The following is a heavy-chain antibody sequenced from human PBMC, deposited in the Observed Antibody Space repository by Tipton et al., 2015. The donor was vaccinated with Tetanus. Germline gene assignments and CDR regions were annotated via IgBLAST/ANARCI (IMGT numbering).Heavy chain of an antibody. V-gene: IGHV4-59*01. D-gene: IGHD3-22*01. CDR2: IYYRGST. J-gene: IGHJ4*02. CDR1: GGSFSGYY. CDR3: ARYYDSSGYYRRRYTSSFDY. Sequence: TLSLTCAVYGGSFSGYYWSWIRQPPGKGLEWIGYIYYRGSTNYNPSLKSRVTISVDTSKNQFSLKLSSVTAADTAVYYCARYYDSSGYYRRRYTSSFDYWGQGTLVTVSS.